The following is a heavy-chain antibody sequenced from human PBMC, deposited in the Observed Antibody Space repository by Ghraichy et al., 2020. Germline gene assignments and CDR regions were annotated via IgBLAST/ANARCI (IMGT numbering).Heavy chain of an antibody. Sequence: GGSLRLSCAASGFTFSSYSMNWVRQAPGKGLEWVSSISSSSSYIYYADSVKGRFTISRDNAKNSLYLQMNSLRAEDTAVYYCARGSNQAGSSAGRLEDYWGQGTLVTVSS. CDR3: ARGSNQAGSSAGRLEDY. V-gene: IGHV3-21*01. D-gene: IGHD6-6*01. CDR2: ISSSSSYI. CDR1: GFTFSSYS. J-gene: IGHJ4*02.